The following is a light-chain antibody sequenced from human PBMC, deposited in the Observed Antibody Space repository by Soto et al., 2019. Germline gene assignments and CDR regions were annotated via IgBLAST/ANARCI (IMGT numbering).Light chain of an antibody. CDR1: QSVSSRY. Sequence: EIVLTQSPGTLSLSPGERATLSCRASQSVSSRYLGWYQQKPGQAPRLLIYGASSRATGIPDRFSGSGSGTDFTLTVSRLEREDFAVYYCQQSGTSPYTFGQGTKLEIK. CDR3: QQSGTSPYT. CDR2: GAS. V-gene: IGKV3-20*01. J-gene: IGKJ2*01.